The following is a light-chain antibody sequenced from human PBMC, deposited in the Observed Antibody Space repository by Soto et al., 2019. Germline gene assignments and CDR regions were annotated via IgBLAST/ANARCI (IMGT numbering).Light chain of an antibody. CDR3: QQRSNWPPGFT. Sequence: EIVLTQSPVTLSLSPGERATLSCRASQSVSSYLAWYQQKPGQPPRLLIYDASNRATGIPARFSGSGSGTDFTRTISRLEPDDFAVYYCQQRSNWPPGFTFGPGTKVDFK. CDR1: QSVSSY. V-gene: IGKV3-11*01. J-gene: IGKJ3*01. CDR2: DAS.